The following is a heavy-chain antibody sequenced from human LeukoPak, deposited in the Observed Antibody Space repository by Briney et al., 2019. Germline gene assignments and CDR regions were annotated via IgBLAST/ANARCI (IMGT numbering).Heavy chain of an antibody. CDR1: GGSITSYS. J-gene: IGHJ5*02. D-gene: IGHD3-9*01. V-gene: IGHV4-59*01. Sequence: SETLSLTCTVSGGSITSYSWNWLRQAPGKRLEWIRYIYDTGSADYSPSLKSRASMSVDTSRNQFSLKLRSVTAADTAVYYCARGPSSDYDILTGFSFSDNWFDPWGQGTLVIVSS. CDR2: IYDTGSA. CDR3: ARGPSSDYDILTGFSFSDNWFDP.